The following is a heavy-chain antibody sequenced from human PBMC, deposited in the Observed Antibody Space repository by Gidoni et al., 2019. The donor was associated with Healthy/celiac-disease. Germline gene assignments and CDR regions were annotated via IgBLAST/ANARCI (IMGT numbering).Heavy chain of an antibody. CDR1: GFTFSRYE. Sequence: EVQLVESGGGLVQPGGSLRLSCAASGFTFSRYEMNWVRQAPGKGLEWVSYISSSGSTIYYADSVKGRFTISRDNAKNSLYLQMNSLRAEDTAVYYCARESQRFLEWLLFPGYFDYWGQGTLVTVSS. D-gene: IGHD3-3*01. CDR2: ISSSGSTI. J-gene: IGHJ4*02. V-gene: IGHV3-48*03. CDR3: ARESQRFLEWLLFPGYFDY.